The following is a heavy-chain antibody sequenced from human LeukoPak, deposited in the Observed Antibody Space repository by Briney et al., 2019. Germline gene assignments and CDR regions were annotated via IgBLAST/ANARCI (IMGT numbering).Heavy chain of an antibody. V-gene: IGHV4-59*01. CDR3: ARGYCTSTSCYRSWFDL. CDR2: IYYSGST. D-gene: IGHD2-2*02. CDR1: GGSISSYY. J-gene: IGHJ5*02. Sequence: PSETLSLTCTVSGGSISSYYWSWIRQPPGKGLEWIGYIYYSGSTNYNPSLKSRVTISVDTSKNQFSLKLSSVTAADTAVYYCARGYCTSTSCYRSWFDLWGQGTLVTVSS.